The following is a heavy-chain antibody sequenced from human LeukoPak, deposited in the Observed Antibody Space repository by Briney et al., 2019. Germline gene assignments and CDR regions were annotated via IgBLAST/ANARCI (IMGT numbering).Heavy chain of an antibody. CDR2: IYSSGST. D-gene: IGHD3-3*01. V-gene: IGHV4-61*02. CDR3: ARRGRFLGYMDV. J-gene: IGHJ6*03. CDR1: GGSISSGSFY. Sequence: SETLSLTCTVSGGSISSGSFYWSWIRQPAGKGLEWIGRIYSSGSTNYNPSLKSRVTMSVDTSKNQFSLKLSSVTAADTAAYYCARRGRFLGYMDVWGKGTTVTVSS.